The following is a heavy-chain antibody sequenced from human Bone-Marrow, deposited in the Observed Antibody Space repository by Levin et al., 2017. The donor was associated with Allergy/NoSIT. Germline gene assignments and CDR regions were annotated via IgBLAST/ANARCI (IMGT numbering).Heavy chain of an antibody. CDR2: IFYSGST. CDR1: GGSISTTTYY. J-gene: IGHJ3*01. D-gene: IGHD2/OR15-2a*01. Sequence: SQTLSLTCNVSGGSISTTTYYWGWIRQPPGKGLEWIGSIFYSGSTYYKPSLKSRITISVDTSKNQFSLSLRTVTAADTAVYYCVRQQSGYQVVMRTHDDLNVWGQGTMVTVSS. V-gene: IGHV4-39*01. CDR3: VRQQSGYQVVMRTHDDLNV.